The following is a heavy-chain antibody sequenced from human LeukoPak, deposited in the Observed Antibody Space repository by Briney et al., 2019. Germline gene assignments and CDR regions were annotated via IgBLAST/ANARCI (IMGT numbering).Heavy chain of an antibody. J-gene: IGHJ5*02. D-gene: IGHD3-10*01. CDR2: ISYEGGTQ. V-gene: IGHV3-30*18. CDR3: AKEGTPQVSTWYDL. Sequence: GMSLRPSCVASGVTLSPYGMHWVRQAPGKGLEWVAVISYEGGTQHYADSVKGRFIISRDNPRNTLYLQMNILRTEDTAVYYCAKEGTPQVSTWYDLWGQGTQVIVSS. CDR1: GVTLSPYG.